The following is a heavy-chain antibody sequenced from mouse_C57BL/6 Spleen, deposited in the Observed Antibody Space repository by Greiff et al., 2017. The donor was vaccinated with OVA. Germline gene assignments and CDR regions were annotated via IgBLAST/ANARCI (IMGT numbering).Heavy chain of an antibody. Sequence: VQLQQPGAELVMPGASVKLSCKASGYTFTSYWMHWVKQRPGPGLEWIGEIDPSDSYTNYNQKFKGKSTLTVDKSSSTAYMQLSSLTSEDSAVYYCAREDYWGQGTTLTVSS. CDR3: AREDY. V-gene: IGHV1-69*01. CDR1: GYTFTSYW. J-gene: IGHJ2*01. CDR2: IDPSDSYT.